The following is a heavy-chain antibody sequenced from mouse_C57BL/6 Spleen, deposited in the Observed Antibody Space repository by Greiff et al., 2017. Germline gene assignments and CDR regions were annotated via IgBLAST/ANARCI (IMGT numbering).Heavy chain of an antibody. CDR3: ARPPITTVVARDAMDY. V-gene: IGHV1-59*01. CDR2: IDPSDSYT. CDR1: GYTFTSYW. Sequence: QVQLQQPGAELVRPGTSVKLSCKASGYTFTSYWMHWVKQRPGQGLEWIGVIDPSDSYTNYNQKFKGKATLTEDTSSSTAYMQLSSLTSEDSAVYYCARPPITTVVARDAMDYWGQGTSVTVSS. D-gene: IGHD1-1*01. J-gene: IGHJ4*01.